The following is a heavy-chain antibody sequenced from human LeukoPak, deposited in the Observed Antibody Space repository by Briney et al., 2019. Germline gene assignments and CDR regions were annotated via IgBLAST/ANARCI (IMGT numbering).Heavy chain of an antibody. CDR1: GFTFSSYA. CDR3: ARHPITMVRGVIGYYMDV. Sequence: GSLRLSCAASGFTFSSYAMSWIRQPPGKGLEWIGSIYYSGSTYYNPSLKSRVTISVDTSKNQFSLKLSSVTAADTAVYYCARHPITMVRGVIGYYMDVWGKGTTVTVSS. CDR2: IYYSGST. J-gene: IGHJ6*03. D-gene: IGHD3-10*01. V-gene: IGHV4-39*01.